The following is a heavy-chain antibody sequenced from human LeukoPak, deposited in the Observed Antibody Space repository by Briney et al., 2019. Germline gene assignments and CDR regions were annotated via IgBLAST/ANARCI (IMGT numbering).Heavy chain of an antibody. CDR3: ARDRWDDYGDYVPTFRFDP. Sequence: GASVKVSCKASGYTFTSYYMHWVRQAPGQGLEWMGIINPSGGSTSYAQKFQGRVTMTRDTSTSTVYMELSSLRSEDTAVYYCARDRWDDYGDYVPTFRFDPWGQGTLVTVSS. J-gene: IGHJ5*02. D-gene: IGHD4-17*01. CDR2: INPSGGST. CDR1: GYTFTSYY. V-gene: IGHV1-46*01.